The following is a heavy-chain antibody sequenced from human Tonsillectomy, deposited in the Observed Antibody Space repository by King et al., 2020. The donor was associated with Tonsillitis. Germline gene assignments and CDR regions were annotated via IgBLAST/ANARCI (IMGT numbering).Heavy chain of an antibody. D-gene: IGHD1-26*01. CDR1: GFSLNIAGVG. Sequence: ITLKESGLTLVKPTQTLTLTCTFSGFSLNIAGVGVGWIRQPPGTALEWLAFISWDGAKRFSPSLKNRLTITKDTSKNQVVLTMTNMDPVDTGTYFCAHGWERPMAFSYWGQGTLVTVSS. CDR2: ISWDGAK. CDR3: AHGWERPMAFSY. V-gene: IGHV2-5*02. J-gene: IGHJ4*02.